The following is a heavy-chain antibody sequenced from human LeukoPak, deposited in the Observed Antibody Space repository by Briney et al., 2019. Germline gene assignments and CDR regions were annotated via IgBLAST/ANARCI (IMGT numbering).Heavy chain of an antibody. CDR3: ARLGYSSSWYDGGDFDY. CDR1: GYTFTSYD. Sequence: ASVKVSCKASGYTFTSYDINWVRQATGQGLEWMGWMNPNSGNTGYAQKFQGRVTMTRNTSISTAYMELSSLRSEDTAVYYCARLGYSSSWYDGGDFDYWGQGTLVTVYS. J-gene: IGHJ4*02. D-gene: IGHD6-13*01. CDR2: MNPNSGNT. V-gene: IGHV1-8*01.